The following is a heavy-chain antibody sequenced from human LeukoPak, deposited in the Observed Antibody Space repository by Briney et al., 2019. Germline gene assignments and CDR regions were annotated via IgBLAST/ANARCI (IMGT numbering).Heavy chain of an antibody. Sequence: GGSLRLSWATTGFNFSKVDFHWVRQAQGKGLEWVAAIGVTGDTYYADSVKGRFTISREDAANSLYLQMRSLGAGDTALYYCTKEFCGSRAACAGGSYYDFWGRGALVTVSS. CDR3: TKEFCGSRAACAGGSYYDF. V-gene: IGHV3-13*01. CDR2: IGVTGDT. D-gene: IGHD2-15*01. CDR1: GFNFSKVD. J-gene: IGHJ2*01.